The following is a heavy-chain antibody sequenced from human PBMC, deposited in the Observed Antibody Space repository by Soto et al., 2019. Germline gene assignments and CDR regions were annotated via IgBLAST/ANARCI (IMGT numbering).Heavy chain of an antibody. J-gene: IGHJ4*02. V-gene: IGHV3-15*01. Sequence: PVGSLRLSCASSVFPFIDAWMSCVRHSPGKWLQWIGRIRSNADGGTADLAAPVRGRFSISRDDSTDTLYLQLNSLQLDDTAVYFCSTALRRDSALGAYWGQGTLVNVSS. CDR3: STALRRDSALGAY. D-gene: IGHD3-16*01. CDR1: VFPFIDAW. CDR2: IRSNADGGTA.